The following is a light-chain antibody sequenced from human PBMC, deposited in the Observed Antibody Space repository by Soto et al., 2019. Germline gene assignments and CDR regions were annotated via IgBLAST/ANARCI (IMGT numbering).Light chain of an antibody. J-gene: IGLJ2*01. CDR3: QSYDSSLSAYVV. CDR2: GNS. V-gene: IGLV1-40*01. CDR1: SSNIGAGYD. Sequence: QSVLTQPPSVSGAPGQRVTISCTGSSSNIGAGYDLHWYQQLPGTAPQLLMYGNSNRPSGVPDRFSGSKSGTSASLAITGLQAEDEADYYCQSYDSSLSAYVVFGGGTKLTVL.